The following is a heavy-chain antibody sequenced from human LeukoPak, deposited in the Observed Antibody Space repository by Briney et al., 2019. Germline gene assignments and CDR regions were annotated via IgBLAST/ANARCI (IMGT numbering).Heavy chain of an antibody. CDR1: GYTFTSYA. D-gene: IGHD3-10*01. CDR2: INAGNGNT. Sequence: ASVKVSCKASGYTFTSYAMHWVRQAPGQRLEWMGWINAGNGNTKYSQKFQGRVTITRDTSASTAYMELSSLRSEDTAVYYCARGGGLLWFGELSPAYYFDYWGQGTLVTVSS. J-gene: IGHJ4*02. CDR3: ARGGGLLWFGELSPAYYFDY. V-gene: IGHV1-3*01.